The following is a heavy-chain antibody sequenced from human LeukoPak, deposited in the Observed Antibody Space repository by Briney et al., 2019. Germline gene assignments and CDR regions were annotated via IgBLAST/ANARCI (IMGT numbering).Heavy chain of an antibody. Sequence: GGSLRLSCAASGFTFSSYGMHWVRQAPGKGMEWVAFIRYDGSNKYYADSVKGRFTISRDNSKNTLYLQMNSLRAEDTAVYYCAKGWGSAGSPFDPWGQGTLVTVSS. CDR1: GFTFSSYG. V-gene: IGHV3-30*02. CDR3: AKGWGSAGSPFDP. D-gene: IGHD6-13*01. CDR2: IRYDGSNK. J-gene: IGHJ5*02.